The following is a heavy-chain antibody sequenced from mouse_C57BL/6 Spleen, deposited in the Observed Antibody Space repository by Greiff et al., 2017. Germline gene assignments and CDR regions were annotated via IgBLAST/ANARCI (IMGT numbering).Heavy chain of an antibody. V-gene: IGHV6-3*01. D-gene: IGHD2-4*01. CDR1: GFTFSNYW. J-gene: IGHJ3*01. CDR3: THGDYDVPY. Sequence: EVNVVESGGGLVQPGGSMKLSCVASGFTFSNYWMNWVRQSPEKGLEWVAQIRLKSDNYATHYAESVKGRFTISRDDSKSSVYLQMNNLRAEDTGIYYCTHGDYDVPYWGQGTLVTVSA. CDR2: IRLKSDNYAT.